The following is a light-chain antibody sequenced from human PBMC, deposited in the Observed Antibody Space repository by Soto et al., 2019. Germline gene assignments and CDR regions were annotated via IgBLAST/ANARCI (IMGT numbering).Light chain of an antibody. CDR3: QQHVNSPWT. J-gene: IGKJ1*01. CDR1: RVSSSF. Sequence: ELVLTPSPATLFWSSGARPTLSCSSRRVSSSFLAWYQQKPGQAPRLLIYAASNRATGIPDRFSGSGSGTDFTLTISSLEPEDFAVYYCQQHVNSPWTFGQGTKVDIK. V-gene: IGKV3-20*01. CDR2: AAS.